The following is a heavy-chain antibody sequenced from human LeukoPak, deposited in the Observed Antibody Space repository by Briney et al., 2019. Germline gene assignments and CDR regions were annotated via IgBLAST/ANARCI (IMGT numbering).Heavy chain of an antibody. CDR1: GFTFSSYW. D-gene: IGHD6-19*01. CDR3: ARDRAVADIDY. Sequence: PGGSLRLSCAASGFTFSSYWMSWVRQAPGKGLEWVANIKQDGSEKYYVDSVKGRFTISRDNAKNSLYLQMNSLRAEDTAVCYCARDRAVADIDYWGQGTLVTVSS. V-gene: IGHV3-7*01. CDR2: IKQDGSEK. J-gene: IGHJ4*02.